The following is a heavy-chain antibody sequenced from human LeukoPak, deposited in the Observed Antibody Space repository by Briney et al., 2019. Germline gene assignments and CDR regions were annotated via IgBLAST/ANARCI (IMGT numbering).Heavy chain of an antibody. Sequence: VASVKVSCKASGYTFTGYYMHWVRQAPGQGLEWMGWINPNSGGTNYAQKFQGWVTMTRDTSISTAYMELSRLRSDDTAVYYCARDRAYYYDSSVQYYFDYWGQGTLVTVSS. V-gene: IGHV1-2*04. D-gene: IGHD3-22*01. CDR2: INPNSGGT. J-gene: IGHJ4*02. CDR1: GYTFTGYY. CDR3: ARDRAYYYDSSVQYYFDY.